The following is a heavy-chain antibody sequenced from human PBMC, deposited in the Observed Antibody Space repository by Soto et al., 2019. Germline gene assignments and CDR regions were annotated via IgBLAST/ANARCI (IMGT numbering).Heavy chain of an antibody. CDR3: ARVFSDYYDSSGYDNWFDP. CDR1: GGSISSGGYY. V-gene: IGHV4-31*03. CDR2: IYYSGST. J-gene: IGHJ5*02. Sequence: SETLSLTCTVSGGSISSGGYYWSWIRQHPGKGLEWIGYIYYSGSTYYNPSLKSRVTISVDTSKNQFSLKLSSVTAADTAVYYCARVFSDYYDSSGYDNWFDPWGQGTLVTVSS. D-gene: IGHD3-22*01.